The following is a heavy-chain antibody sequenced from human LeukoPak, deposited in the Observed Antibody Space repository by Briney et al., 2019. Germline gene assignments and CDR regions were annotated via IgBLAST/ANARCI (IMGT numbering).Heavy chain of an antibody. D-gene: IGHD3-22*01. CDR3: AREDYYDSSGYFGEYYFDY. CDR2: IYTSGST. Sequence: SETPSLTCTVSGGSISSYYWSWIRQPAGKGLEWIGRIYTSGSTNYNPSLKSRVTMSVDMSKNQFSLKLSSVTAADTAVYYCAREDYYDSSGYFGEYYFDYWGQGTLVTVSS. J-gene: IGHJ4*02. V-gene: IGHV4-4*07. CDR1: GGSISSYY.